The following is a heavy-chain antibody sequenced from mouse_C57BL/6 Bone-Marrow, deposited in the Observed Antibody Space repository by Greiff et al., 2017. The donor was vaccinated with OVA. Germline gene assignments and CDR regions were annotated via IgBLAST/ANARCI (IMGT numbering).Heavy chain of an antibody. CDR2: IDPENGDT. CDR3: TTDPDYYGSSEDAMDY. CDR1: GFNIKDDY. J-gene: IGHJ4*01. V-gene: IGHV14-4*01. D-gene: IGHD1-1*01. Sequence: VQLQQSGAELVRPGASVKLSCTASGFNIKDDYMHWVKQRPEQGLEWIGWIDPENGDTEYASKFQGKATITADTSSNTAYMQLSSLTSEDTAVYYCTTDPDYYGSSEDAMDYWGQGTSVTVSS.